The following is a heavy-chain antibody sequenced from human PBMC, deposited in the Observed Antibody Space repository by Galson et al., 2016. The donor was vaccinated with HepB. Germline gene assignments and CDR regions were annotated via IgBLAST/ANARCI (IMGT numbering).Heavy chain of an antibody. CDR3: AKDRNTVGTYGMDF. V-gene: IGHV3-23*01. Sequence: SLRLSCAASGFTFNNYRMNWVRQAPGKGLEWVSSISGSGGSTYYADSVKGRFTISRDNAKNSLYLQINSLRAEDTAVYYCAKDRNTVGTYGMDFWGQGTPVTGSS. D-gene: IGHD4-23*01. CDR1: GFTFNNYR. CDR2: ISGSGGST. J-gene: IGHJ6*02.